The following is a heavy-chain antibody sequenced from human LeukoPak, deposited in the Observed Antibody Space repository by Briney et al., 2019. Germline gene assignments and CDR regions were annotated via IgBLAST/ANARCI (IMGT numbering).Heavy chain of an antibody. CDR2: MNQDGSEI. Sequence: GGSLRLSCVGSGFTFSRYWLNWVRQAPGKGLEWVANMNQDGSEIYYLDSVKGRFTISRDNAKNSVYLQMNSLRAEDTAVYYCARAGYYGSGSYSPYDAFDIWGQGTMVTVSS. V-gene: IGHV3-7*01. CDR3: ARAGYYGSGSYSPYDAFDI. CDR1: GFTFSRYW. D-gene: IGHD3-10*01. J-gene: IGHJ3*02.